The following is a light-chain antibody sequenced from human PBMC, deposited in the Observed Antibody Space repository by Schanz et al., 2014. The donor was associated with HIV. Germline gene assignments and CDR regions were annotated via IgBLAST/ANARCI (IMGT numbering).Light chain of an antibody. CDR2: DVS. CDR1: NSDVGDYYY. J-gene: IGLJ3*02. Sequence: QSVLTQPRSVSGSPGQSVTISCTGTNSDVGDYYYVSWYQHHPGRAPKLMIYDVSFRPSGVPDRFSGSKSGNTASLTISGLQAEDEADYYCSSYTTGGTLVFGGGTKLTVL. CDR3: SSYTTGGTLV. V-gene: IGLV2-11*01.